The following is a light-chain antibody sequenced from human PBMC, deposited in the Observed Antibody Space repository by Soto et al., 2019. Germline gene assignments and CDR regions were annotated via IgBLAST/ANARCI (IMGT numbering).Light chain of an antibody. CDR3: VQGSHWPYT. V-gene: IGKV2-30*02. CDR1: QSLVHSDGIFY. J-gene: IGKJ2*01. CDR2: KVS. Sequence: DVVLTQSPLSLPVTLGQPASISCRSSQSLVHSDGIFYLNWFQQRPGQSPSRLIYKVSNRDYGVPARFSGSGSGADFTVEISRVEAEDVGVYYCVQGSHWPYTFGQRTKLVIK.